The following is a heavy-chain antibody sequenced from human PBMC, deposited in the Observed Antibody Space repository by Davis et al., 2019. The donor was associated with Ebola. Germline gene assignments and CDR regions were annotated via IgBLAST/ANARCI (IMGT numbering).Heavy chain of an antibody. J-gene: IGHJ6*03. Sequence: PSETLSLTCTVSGGSISSYYWSWIRQPAGKGLEWIGRIYTSGSTNYNPSLKSRVTMSVDTSKNQFSLKLSSVTAADTAVYSCARSYYDFWSGYYKTPRDKYYYYYYMDVWGKGTTVTVSS. CDR3: ARSYYDFWSGYYKTPRDKYYYYYYMDV. D-gene: IGHD3-3*01. CDR2: IYTSGST. CDR1: GGSISSYY. V-gene: IGHV4-4*07.